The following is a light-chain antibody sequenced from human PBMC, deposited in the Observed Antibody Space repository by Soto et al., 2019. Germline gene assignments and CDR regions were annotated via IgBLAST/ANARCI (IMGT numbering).Light chain of an antibody. J-gene: IGKJ1*01. CDR2: GAS. Sequence: EIVLTQSPGTLSLSPGDRATLSCRASQSVSRSYLGWYQQKPGQAPRLLMYGASIRAAGVPDRFSGSGSGTEFTLTISRLEPEDFTVYYCHHYETVGPGTKVDSK. CDR1: QSVSRSY. CDR3: HHYET. V-gene: IGKV3-20*01.